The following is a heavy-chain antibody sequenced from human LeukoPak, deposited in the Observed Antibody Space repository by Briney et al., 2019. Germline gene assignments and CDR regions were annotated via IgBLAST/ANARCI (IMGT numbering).Heavy chain of an antibody. Sequence: PGGSLRLSCAASGFTFSSYAMSWVRQAPGKGLEWVSAISGSGGSTYYADSVKGRFTISRDNSKNTLYLQMNSLRAEDTAVYYCANVRAPGYWLDPWGQGTLVTVSS. CDR2: ISGSGGST. CDR3: ANVRAPGYWLDP. V-gene: IGHV3-23*01. J-gene: IGHJ5*02. D-gene: IGHD3-10*02. CDR1: GFTFSSYA.